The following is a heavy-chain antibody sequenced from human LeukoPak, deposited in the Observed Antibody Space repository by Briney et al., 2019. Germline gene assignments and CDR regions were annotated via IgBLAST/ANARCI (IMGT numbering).Heavy chain of an antibody. D-gene: IGHD2-2*01. Sequence: SETLSLTCTVSGGPISSYYWSWIRQPAGKGLEWIGRISTNGGTSYNPSLKSRVTISVDKSKNQLSLKLPSVTAADTAVYYCARESGGGVIIPAAILDYWGQGTLVTVSS. CDR3: ARESGGGVIIPAAILDY. CDR2: ISTNGGT. J-gene: IGHJ4*02. CDR1: GGPISSYY. V-gene: IGHV4-4*07.